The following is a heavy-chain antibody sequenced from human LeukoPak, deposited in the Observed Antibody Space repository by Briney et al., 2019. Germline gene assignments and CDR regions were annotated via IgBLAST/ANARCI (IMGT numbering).Heavy chain of an antibody. J-gene: IGHJ4*02. CDR1: GFVFSSFA. Sequence: PGGSLRLSCAASGFVFSSFAMNWVRQAPGKGLEWVSYISPTYDIYYSDSVRGRFTISRDNAKNSLYLQMNSLRAEDTAVYYCAREVGETLFDYWGQGTLVTVSS. CDR3: AREVGETLFDY. V-gene: IGHV3-48*01. D-gene: IGHD1-26*01. CDR2: ISPTYDI.